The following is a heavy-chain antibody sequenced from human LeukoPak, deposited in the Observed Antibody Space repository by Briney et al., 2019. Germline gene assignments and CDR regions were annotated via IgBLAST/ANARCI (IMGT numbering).Heavy chain of an antibody. D-gene: IGHD6-13*01. CDR2: IIPTFGTA. V-gene: IGHV1-69*06. Sequence: ASVKVSCKASGGTFSSYAISWVRQVPGQGLEWMGGIIPTFGTANYAQKFQGRVTITADKSTSTAYMELSSLRSEDTAVYYCARGLGYSSSWYYFDYWGQGTLVTVSS. CDR1: GGTFSSYA. J-gene: IGHJ4*02. CDR3: ARGLGYSSSWYYFDY.